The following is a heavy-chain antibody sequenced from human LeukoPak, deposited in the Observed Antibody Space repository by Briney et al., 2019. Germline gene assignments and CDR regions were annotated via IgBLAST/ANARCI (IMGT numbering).Heavy chain of an antibody. Sequence: ASVKVSCKASGYTFTSYAMHWVRQAPGQRLEWMGWINAGNGNTKYSQKFQGRVTITRDTSASTAYMELSSLRSEDTAVYYCARVHHWNDSPFQYWGQGTLVTVSS. CDR2: INAGNGNT. CDR3: ARVHHWNDSPFQY. D-gene: IGHD1-1*01. CDR1: GYTFTSYA. V-gene: IGHV1-3*01. J-gene: IGHJ1*01.